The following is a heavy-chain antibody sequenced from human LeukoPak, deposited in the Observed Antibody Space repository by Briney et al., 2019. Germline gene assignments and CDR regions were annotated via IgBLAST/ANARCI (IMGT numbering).Heavy chain of an antibody. Sequence: PGGSLRLSCAASGFTFSSYAMHWVRQAPGKGLEWVAVISYDGSNKYYADSVKGRLTISRDNSKNTLYLQMNSLRAEDTAVYYCARSLRPYYYYGMDVWGQGTTVTVSS. V-gene: IGHV3-30*04. CDR3: ARSLRPYYYYGMDV. CDR1: GFTFSSYA. J-gene: IGHJ6*02. D-gene: IGHD4-17*01. CDR2: ISYDGSNK.